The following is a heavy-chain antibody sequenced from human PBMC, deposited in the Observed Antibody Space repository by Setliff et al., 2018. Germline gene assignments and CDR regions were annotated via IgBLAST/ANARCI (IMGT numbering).Heavy chain of an antibody. CDR2: INAGDGNT. CDR3: ARDPVTYSYDSSAPGGAFDI. Sequence: GASVKVSCKASGYTFTSYAMHWVRQAPGQRLEWMGWINAGDGNTKYSQKFQDRVTITRDTSASTAYMELSSLRSEDTAVYYCARDPVTYSYDSSAPGGAFDIWGQGTMVTV. D-gene: IGHD3-22*01. V-gene: IGHV1-3*01. J-gene: IGHJ3*02. CDR1: GYTFTSYA.